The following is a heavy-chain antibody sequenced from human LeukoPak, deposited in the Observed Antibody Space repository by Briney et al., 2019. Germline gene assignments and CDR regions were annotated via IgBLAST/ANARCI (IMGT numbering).Heavy chain of an antibody. Sequence: GGSLRLSCAASGFTFSSYGMHWVRQAPGKGLEWVAVISYDGSNKYYADSVKGRFTISRDNSKNTLYLQMNSLRAEDTAVYYCAKDRWFGEYALGYWGQGTLVTVSS. J-gene: IGHJ4*02. CDR1: GFTFSSYG. D-gene: IGHD3-10*01. CDR3: AKDRWFGEYALGY. CDR2: ISYDGSNK. V-gene: IGHV3-30*18.